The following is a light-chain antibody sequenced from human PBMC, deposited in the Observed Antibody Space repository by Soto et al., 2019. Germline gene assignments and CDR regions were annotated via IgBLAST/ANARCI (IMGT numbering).Light chain of an antibody. Sequence: EIVLTQSPGTLSLSPGERATVSCRASQSASSSYVAWYQQKPGQAPRLLISGTSNRATGTPDRFSGSGSGTDFTLTINRLEPEDFAVYYCQHYARSVGTFGQGTRVEIK. CDR2: GTS. CDR3: QHYARSVGT. CDR1: QSASSSY. J-gene: IGKJ1*01. V-gene: IGKV3-20*01.